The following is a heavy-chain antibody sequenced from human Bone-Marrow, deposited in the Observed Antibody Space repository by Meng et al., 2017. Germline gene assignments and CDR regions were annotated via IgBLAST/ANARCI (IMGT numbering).Heavy chain of an antibody. V-gene: IGHV4-39*01. CDR1: GGSISSNTSY. Sequence: LQLQESGPGLVKPSETLSLTCTVSGGSISSNTSYCGWIRQPPGKGLVWIGTIYYHGSTYYNPSLKSRVTISVDTSKNQFSLKLSSVTAADTAVYYCARRGGSSSGNVDYWGQGTLVTVSS. CDR3: ARRGGSSSGNVDY. CDR2: IYYHGST. J-gene: IGHJ4*02. D-gene: IGHD6-6*01.